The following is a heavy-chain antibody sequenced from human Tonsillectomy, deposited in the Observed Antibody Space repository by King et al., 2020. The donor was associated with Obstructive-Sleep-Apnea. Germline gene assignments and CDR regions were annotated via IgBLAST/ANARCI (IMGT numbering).Heavy chain of an antibody. CDR2: IKQDGSEK. J-gene: IGHJ4*02. CDR3: ARSYDSGNYYNGYFDY. D-gene: IGHD3-10*01. V-gene: IGHV3-7*03. CDR1: GFTFSSYW. Sequence: VQLVESGGGLVQPGGSLRLSCAASGFTFSSYWMSWVRQAPGKGLEWLANIKQDGSEKYYVDSVKGRFTISRDNAKKSLYLQMNSRRAEDTAVYYCARSYDSGNYYNGYFDYWGQGTLVTVSS.